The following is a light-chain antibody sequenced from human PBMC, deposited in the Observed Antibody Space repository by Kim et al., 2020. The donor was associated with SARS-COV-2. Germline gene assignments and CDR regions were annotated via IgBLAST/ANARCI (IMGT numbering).Light chain of an antibody. V-gene: IGKV3-20*01. J-gene: IGKJ1*01. CDR2: GAS. CDR3: QQYGSSSWT. Sequence: LPRERSTPPCRASQSVSSSYLAWYQQKPGQAPRLLIYGASSRATGIPDRFSGSGSGTDFTLTISRLEPEDFAVYYCQQYGSSSWTFGQGTKVDIK. CDR1: QSVSSSY.